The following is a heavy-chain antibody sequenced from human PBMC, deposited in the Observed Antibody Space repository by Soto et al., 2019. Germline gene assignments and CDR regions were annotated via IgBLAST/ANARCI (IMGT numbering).Heavy chain of an antibody. CDR3: ARDPKTSGGQHWAFNYFDS. Sequence: GGSLRLSCAASGFSFSISPMHWVRQAPGKGPEWVALISYDGTNKLYADSVKGRFTISRDNSKSTLYLQVDSLRPEDAAVYYCARDPKTSGGQHWAFNYFDSWGQGTLVTVSS. V-gene: IGHV3-30-3*01. J-gene: IGHJ4*02. CDR2: ISYDGTNK. D-gene: IGHD7-27*01. CDR1: GFSFSISP.